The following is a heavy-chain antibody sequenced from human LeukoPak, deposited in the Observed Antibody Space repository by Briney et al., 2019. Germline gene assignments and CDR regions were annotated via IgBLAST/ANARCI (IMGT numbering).Heavy chain of an antibody. Sequence: PSETLSLTCAVFGGSFSGYCWSWIRQPPGKGLEWIGEINHSGSTNYNPSLKSRVAISVDTSKNQFSLKLSSVTAADTAVYYCASPRGDDSGGYYTWYFHHWGQGILVTVSS. CDR1: GGSFSGYC. D-gene: IGHD3-22*01. V-gene: IGHV4-34*01. J-gene: IGHJ1*01. CDR2: INHSGST. CDR3: ASPRGDDSGGYYTWYFHH.